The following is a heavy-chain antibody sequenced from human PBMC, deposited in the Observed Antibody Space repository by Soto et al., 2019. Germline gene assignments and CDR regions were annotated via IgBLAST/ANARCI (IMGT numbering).Heavy chain of an antibody. J-gene: IGHJ4*02. V-gene: IGHV1-69*12. CDR1: GGTFSTYA. CDR3: ASGIQLWLRRINNGYSG. D-gene: IGHD5-18*01. Sequence: QVQLVQSGAEVKKPESSVKVSCKAPGGTFSTYAISWVRQAPGQGLEWMGGIIPMFGTANYAQRFQDRVTITEHESTNTVYMELSSLRSEDTAVYFCASGIQLWLRRINNGYSGWGQGTLVTVSS. CDR2: IIPMFGTA.